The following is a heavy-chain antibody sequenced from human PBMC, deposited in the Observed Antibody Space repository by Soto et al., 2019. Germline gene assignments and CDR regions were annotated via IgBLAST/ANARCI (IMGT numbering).Heavy chain of an antibody. Sequence: PGGSLRLSCAASGFTFSGYSVNWVRQAPGKGLEWISYISSGSKTIYYADSVKGRFIVSRDNAKNSQYLQMNSLRDEDTAVYYCVREDILGVRSFDYWRQGTLVTVSS. J-gene: IGHJ4*02. CDR2: ISSGSKTI. CDR1: GFTFSGYS. V-gene: IGHV3-48*02. D-gene: IGHD3-9*01. CDR3: VREDILGVRSFDY.